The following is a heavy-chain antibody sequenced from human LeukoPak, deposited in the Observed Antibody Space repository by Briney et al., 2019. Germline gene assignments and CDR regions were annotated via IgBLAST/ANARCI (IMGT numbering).Heavy chain of an antibody. CDR2: IKQDGSEK. V-gene: IGHV3-7*01. D-gene: IGHD2-21*01. Sequence: GGSLRLSCVASGFTLSSHNINWVRQAPGKGLEWVANIKQDGSEKDYVDSVKGRFTISRDNAKNSLYLQMNNLRAEDTAVYYCARYCGGDCYGMDVWGQGTTVTVSS. CDR1: GFTLSSHN. J-gene: IGHJ6*02. CDR3: ARYCGGDCYGMDV.